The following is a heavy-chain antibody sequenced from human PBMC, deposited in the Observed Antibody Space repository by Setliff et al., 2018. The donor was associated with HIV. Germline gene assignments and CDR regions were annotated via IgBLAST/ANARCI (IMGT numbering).Heavy chain of an antibody. Sequence: GGSLRLSCAASGFTFSSYGMHWVRQAPGKGLEWVAVIWYDGSNKYYADSVKGRFTISRDNSKNTLYLQMNSLRAEDTAVYYCARMESTRPPRGLDYWGQGTLVTVSS. D-gene: IGHD6-6*01. V-gene: IGHV3-33*01. CDR1: GFTFSSYG. CDR2: IWYDGSNK. CDR3: ARMESTRPPRGLDY. J-gene: IGHJ4*02.